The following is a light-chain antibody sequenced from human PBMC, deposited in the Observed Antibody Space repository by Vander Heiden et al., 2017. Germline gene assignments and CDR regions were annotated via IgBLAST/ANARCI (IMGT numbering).Light chain of an antibody. J-gene: IGLJ2*01. CDR2: GKN. V-gene: IGLV3-19*01. CDR3: NSRDSSGNHLI. CDR1: SLRSNY. Sequence: SSELTQDPTVSLALGQTVRITCQGDSLRSNYATWYQQKPGQAPLLIIYGKNNRPSGIPDRFSGSRSGNTASLTITGAQAEDEADYFCNSRDSSGNHLIFGGGTKLTVL.